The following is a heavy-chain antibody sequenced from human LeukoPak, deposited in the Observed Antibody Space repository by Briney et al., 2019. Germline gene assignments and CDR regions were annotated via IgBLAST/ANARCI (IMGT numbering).Heavy chain of an antibody. CDR2: IYHSGST. J-gene: IGHJ5*02. CDR1: GGSISSSHW. CDR3: ARGSSGWGNWFDP. V-gene: IGHV4-4*02. Sequence: PSETLSLTCAVSGGSISSSHWWSWVRQPPGKGLEWIGEIYHSGSTNYNPSLKSLFTISVDKSNYQFSLKLSSVTAADTVVYYCARGSSGWGNWFDPWGQGILVTVSS. D-gene: IGHD6-19*01.